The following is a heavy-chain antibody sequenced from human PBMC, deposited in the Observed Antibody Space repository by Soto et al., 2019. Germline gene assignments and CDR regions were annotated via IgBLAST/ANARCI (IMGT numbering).Heavy chain of an antibody. Sequence: GESLKSSCKGFGYSFTSYWINWVRQMPGKGLEWMGRINPSDSDTNYSPSFQGRVTFSVDKSIGTAYLQWSSLKASDTAMYYCARPNTISNYNWFDPWGPGTLVTVSS. CDR2: INPSDSDT. CDR1: GYSFTSYW. CDR3: ARPNTISNYNWFDP. D-gene: IGHD3-10*01. V-gene: IGHV5-10-1*01. J-gene: IGHJ5*02.